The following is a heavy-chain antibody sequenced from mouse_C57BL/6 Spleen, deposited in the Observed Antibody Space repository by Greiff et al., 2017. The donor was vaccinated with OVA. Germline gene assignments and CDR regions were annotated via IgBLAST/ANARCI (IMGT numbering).Heavy chain of an antibody. J-gene: IGHJ4*01. V-gene: IGHV2-2*01. Sequence: QVQLKQSGPGLVQPSQSLSITCTVSGFSLTSYGVHWVRQSPGKGLEWLGVIWSGGSTDYNAAFISRLSISKDNSKSQVFFKMNSLQADDTAIYYCARGGYGNYGDYAMDYWGQGTSVTVSS. CDR2: IWSGGST. CDR3: ARGGYGNYGDYAMDY. CDR1: GFSLTSYG. D-gene: IGHD2-1*01.